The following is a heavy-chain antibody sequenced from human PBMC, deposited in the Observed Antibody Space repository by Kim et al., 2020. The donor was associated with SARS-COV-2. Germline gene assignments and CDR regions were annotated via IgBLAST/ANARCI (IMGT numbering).Heavy chain of an antibody. CDR2: IGSRGDET. CDR3: LKVSGWRNRFDP. D-gene: IGHD6-19*01. Sequence: GGSLRLSCAASGFKFGSYAMSWVRQAPRKGLEWVAGIGSRGDETSYPDSLKGRFIISRVNSITNLYLQMKILTIEDTSTYFCLKVSGWRNRFDPCGQG. CDR1: GFKFGSYA. J-gene: IGHJ5*02. V-gene: IGHV3-23*01.